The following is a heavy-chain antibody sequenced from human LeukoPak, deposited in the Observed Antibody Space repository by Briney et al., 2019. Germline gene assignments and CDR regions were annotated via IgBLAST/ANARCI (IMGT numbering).Heavy chain of an antibody. Sequence: GXSFTSYWIGWVRQMPGKGLEWMXIIYPGDSDTRYSPSFQGQVTISADKSISTAYLQWSSLKASDTAMYYCARGRAVAGPAPDFDYWGQGTLVTVSS. CDR2: IYPGDSDT. V-gene: IGHV5-51*01. J-gene: IGHJ4*02. CDR3: ARGRAVAGPAPDFDY. CDR1: GXSFTSYW. D-gene: IGHD6-19*01.